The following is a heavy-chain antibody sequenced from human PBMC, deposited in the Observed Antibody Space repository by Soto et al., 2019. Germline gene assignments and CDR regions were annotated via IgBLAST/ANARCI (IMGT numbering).Heavy chain of an antibody. D-gene: IGHD6-6*01. Sequence: ASVKVSCKASGYTFTSYGISCVRKAPGQGLEWMGWISAYNGNTNYAQKLQGRVTMTTDTSTSTAYMELRSLRSDDTAVYYCARVLQLWWFDPWGQGTLVTVSS. CDR2: ISAYNGNT. J-gene: IGHJ5*02. V-gene: IGHV1-18*01. CDR1: GYTFTSYG. CDR3: ARVLQLWWFDP.